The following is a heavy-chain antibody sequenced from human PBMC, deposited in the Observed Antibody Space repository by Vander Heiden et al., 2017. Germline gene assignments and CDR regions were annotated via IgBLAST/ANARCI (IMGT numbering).Heavy chain of an antibody. V-gene: IGHV3-30*18. CDR3: AKVWTGTTYYFDY. CDR1: IFTFRNYG. D-gene: IGHD1-7*01. J-gene: IGHJ4*02. CDR2: ISSDGRNK. Sequence: QVQLVESGGGVVPTGRSLRLSCAASIFTFRNYGIHWVRQAPGKGLEWVALISSDGRNKFYADSVKGRFTISRDTSKNTLYLQMYSLRPEDTAVYYCAKVWTGTTYYFDYWGQGTLVTVSS.